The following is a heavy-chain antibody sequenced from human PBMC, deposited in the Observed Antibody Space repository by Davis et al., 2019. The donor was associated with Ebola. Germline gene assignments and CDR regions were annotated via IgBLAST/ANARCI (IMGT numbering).Heavy chain of an antibody. Sequence: GGSLRLSCAASGFTVSSNYMSWVRQAPGKGLEWVSVIYSGGSTFYADSVKGRFTISRDNSKTTLYLQMKSLRAEDTAVYYCASPGRIAARSYGMDVWGQGTTVTVSS. CDR3: ASPGRIAARSYGMDV. J-gene: IGHJ6*02. CDR1: GFTVSSNY. D-gene: IGHD6-6*01. V-gene: IGHV3-66*01. CDR2: IYSGGST.